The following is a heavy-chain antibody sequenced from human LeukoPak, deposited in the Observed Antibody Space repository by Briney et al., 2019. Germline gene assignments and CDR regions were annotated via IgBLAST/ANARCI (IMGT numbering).Heavy chain of an antibody. J-gene: IGHJ4*02. CDR1: GGSISSYY. Sequence: SETLSLTCTVSGGSISSYYWSWIRQPPGKGLEWIAYIHYSGSPHYNPSLKSRVTISVDTSKNQFSLKLSSVTAADTAVYYCARKAYCGGDCYSGFDYWGQGTLVTVSS. V-gene: IGHV4-59*12. CDR3: ARKAYCGGDCYSGFDY. D-gene: IGHD2-21*02. CDR2: IHYSGSP.